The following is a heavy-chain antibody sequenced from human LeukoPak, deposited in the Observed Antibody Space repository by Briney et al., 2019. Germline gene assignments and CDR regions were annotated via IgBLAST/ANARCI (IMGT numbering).Heavy chain of an antibody. CDR1: GFTFSSYW. D-gene: IGHD4-11*01. Sequence: GGSLRLSCTASGFTFSSYWMSWVRQAPGKGLEWVANTDQVEGERYYVDSVKGRFIISRDNAKNSLFLQMSSLRVEDTAVYYCARDGVRGSYDYSHFDYWGQGILVTVAS. CDR2: TDQVEGER. V-gene: IGHV3-7*01. CDR3: ARDGVRGSYDYSHFDY. J-gene: IGHJ4*02.